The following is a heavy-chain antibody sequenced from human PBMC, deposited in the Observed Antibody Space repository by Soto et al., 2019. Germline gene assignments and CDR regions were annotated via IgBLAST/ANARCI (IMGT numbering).Heavy chain of an antibody. CDR1: GFTFSSYW. CDR3: ARDEDYYGSGIGHFDY. Sequence: GGSLRLSCAAPGFTFSSYWMSWVRQAPGKGLEWVANIKQDGSEKYYVDSVKGRFTISRDNAKNSLYLQMNSLRAEDTAVYYCARDEDYYGSGIGHFDYWGQGTLVNVSS. CDR2: IKQDGSEK. V-gene: IGHV3-7*01. D-gene: IGHD3-10*01. J-gene: IGHJ4*02.